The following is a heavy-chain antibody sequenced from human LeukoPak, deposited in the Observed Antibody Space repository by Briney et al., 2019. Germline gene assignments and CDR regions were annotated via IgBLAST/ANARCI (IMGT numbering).Heavy chain of an antibody. V-gene: IGHV3-74*01. D-gene: IGHD3-22*01. CDR1: GFAFSSYW. Sequence: GGSLRLSCAASGFAFSSYWMHWVRQAPGKGLVWVSRINSDGSSISYADSVKGRFTISRDNAKNLLYLQMNSLRAEDTAVYYCARGGSSTSPRWYYYDSSSYYWNAFDIWGQGTMVTVSS. CDR2: INSDGSSI. J-gene: IGHJ3*02. CDR3: ARGGSSTSPRWYYYDSSSYYWNAFDI.